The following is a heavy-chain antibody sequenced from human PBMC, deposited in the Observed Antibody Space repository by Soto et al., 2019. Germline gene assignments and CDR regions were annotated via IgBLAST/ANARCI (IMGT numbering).Heavy chain of an antibody. D-gene: IGHD2-15*01. J-gene: IGHJ3*02. CDR1: GFSVSGYY. CDR2: ISGDSSHT. CDR3: APGQEVRVADI. Sequence: QVQLLESGGGLAKPGGSLRLSCAASGFSVSGYYMAWIRQSLGKGLEWISFISGDSSHTDYGESVRGRFTISRDNAKNSLYLQMNRLRVEDMAVYFCAPGQEVRVADIWGQGTEVTVSS. V-gene: IGHV3-11*03.